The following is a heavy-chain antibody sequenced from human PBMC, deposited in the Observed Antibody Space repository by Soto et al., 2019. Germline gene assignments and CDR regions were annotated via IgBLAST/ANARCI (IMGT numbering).Heavy chain of an antibody. V-gene: IGHV1-3*01. CDR1: GYTFTNYA. Sequence: QVQLVQSEAEVKNPGASVKVSCKASGYTFTNYAVHWVRQAPGQRLEWMGWINAGNGDTKYSQKFQGRVTITRDTSASTAYMELSSLRSEDTSVYYCARDQGGIYAPDAFDIWGQGTMVTVSS. CDR2: INAGNGDT. CDR3: ARDQGGIYAPDAFDI. D-gene: IGHD1-26*01. J-gene: IGHJ3*02.